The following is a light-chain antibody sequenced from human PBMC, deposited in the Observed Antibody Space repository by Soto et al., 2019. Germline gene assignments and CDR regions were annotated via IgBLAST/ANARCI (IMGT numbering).Light chain of an antibody. CDR2: GAS. V-gene: IGKV3-11*01. Sequence: EIVLTQSPATLSLSPGERATISCRASQSVSNYLAWYQQKPGQAPRLLIYGASNRATGIPARFSGNGSGTDFTLTISCLEPEDFAVYYCQQRSNWPRTFGQGTKVEIK. CDR1: QSVSNY. J-gene: IGKJ1*01. CDR3: QQRSNWPRT.